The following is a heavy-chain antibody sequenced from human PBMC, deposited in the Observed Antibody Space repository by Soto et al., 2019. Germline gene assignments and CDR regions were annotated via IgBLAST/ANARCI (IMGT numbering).Heavy chain of an antibody. J-gene: IGHJ6*02. CDR2: ISYDGSDK. D-gene: IGHD3-22*01. Sequence: VQLVESGGGEVQPGRSLRLSCAASGFTYTDFALHWVRQAPGKGLEWVAIISYDGSDKYYADSLKGRFAISRDNPKNTLYLEMNSLRPEDTAVYFCAGRAWDSYYAIDVWGQGTTVTVFS. CDR1: GFTYTDFA. CDR3: AGRAWDSYYAIDV. V-gene: IGHV3-30*09.